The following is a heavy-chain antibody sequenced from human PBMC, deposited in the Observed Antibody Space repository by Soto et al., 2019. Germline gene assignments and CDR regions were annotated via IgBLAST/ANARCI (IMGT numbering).Heavy chain of an antibody. CDR1: GYTFTSYG. V-gene: IGHV1-18*01. J-gene: IGHJ1*01. Sequence: ASVKVSCKASGYTFTSYGISWVRQAPGQELEWMGWISAYNGNTNYAQKLQGRVTMTTDTSTSTAYMELRSLRSDDTAVYYCARDRVAVAGGAEYFQHWGQGTLVTVSS. D-gene: IGHD6-19*01. CDR2: ISAYNGNT. CDR3: ARDRVAVAGGAEYFQH.